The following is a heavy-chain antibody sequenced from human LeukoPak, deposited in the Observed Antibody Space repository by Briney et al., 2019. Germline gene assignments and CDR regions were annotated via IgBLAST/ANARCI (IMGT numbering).Heavy chain of an antibody. CDR3: ARHLTGSSVCIEY. CDR2: INHSGST. Sequence: PSETLSLTCAVYGGSFSGYYWSWIRQPPGKGLEWIGEINHSGSTNYNPSLKSRVTISVDTSKNQFSLKLTSVTAADTAVYYCARHLTGSSVCIEYWGQGALVTVSS. CDR1: GGSFSGYY. J-gene: IGHJ4*02. V-gene: IGHV4-34*01. D-gene: IGHD2-8*02.